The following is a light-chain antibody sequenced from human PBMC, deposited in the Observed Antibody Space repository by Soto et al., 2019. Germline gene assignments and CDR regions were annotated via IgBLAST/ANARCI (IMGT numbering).Light chain of an antibody. CDR3: QQYNDWPPEVT. CDR1: QTVSSN. J-gene: IGKJ4*01. CDR2: GVS. Sequence: EIVLTQAPITLSVSPGERATLSCRASQTVSSNLAWYQQKPGQPPRLLMSGVSTRATGIPARFSGSGSETEFTLTISSLQSEDFAVYYCQQYNDWPPEVTFGGGTKVEIK. V-gene: IGKV3D-15*01.